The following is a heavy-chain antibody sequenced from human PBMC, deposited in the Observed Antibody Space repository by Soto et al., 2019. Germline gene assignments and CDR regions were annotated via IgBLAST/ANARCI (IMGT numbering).Heavy chain of an antibody. Sequence: SETLSLTCTVSGGSISSGDYYWSWIRQPPGKGLEWIGYIYYSGSTYYNPSLKSRVTISVDTSKNQFSLKLSSVTAADTAVYYCARDNAYGGNVDYWGQGTLVTVS. CDR1: GGSISSGDYY. V-gene: IGHV4-30-4*01. D-gene: IGHD4-17*01. CDR3: ARDNAYGGNVDY. J-gene: IGHJ4*02. CDR2: IYYSGST.